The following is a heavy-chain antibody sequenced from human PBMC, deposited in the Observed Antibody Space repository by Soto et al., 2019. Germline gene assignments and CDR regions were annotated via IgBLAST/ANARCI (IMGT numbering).Heavy chain of an antibody. CDR1: GFSLSTSGMC. D-gene: IGHD6-6*01. CDR2: IDWDGDK. J-gene: IGHJ4*02. CDR3: ARIVMAARPGTFDY. Sequence: SGPTLANRTDTLRLTGTFSGFSLSTSGMCVSWVGQPPGKSLECGARIDWDGDKKYSTPLEPRLTISKDTSINQVVLTMPNMDPVDTATYYCARIVMAARPGTFDYWGQGALVTVSS. V-gene: IGHV2-70*11.